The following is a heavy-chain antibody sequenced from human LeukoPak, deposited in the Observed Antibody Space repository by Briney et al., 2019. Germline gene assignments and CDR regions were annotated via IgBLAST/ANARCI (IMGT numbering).Heavy chain of an antibody. Sequence: GGSLRLSCAASGLTVSSSYMNWVRQAPGKGLEWVSVNYSSGNTYYADYVKGRFTVSRDNSKNTLYLQMNSLRPDDTAVYYCARRINTAWGIDYWGQGTLVTVAS. CDR1: GLTVSSSY. CDR3: ARRINTAWGIDY. V-gene: IGHV3-53*01. J-gene: IGHJ4*02. D-gene: IGHD3-16*01. CDR2: NYSSGNT.